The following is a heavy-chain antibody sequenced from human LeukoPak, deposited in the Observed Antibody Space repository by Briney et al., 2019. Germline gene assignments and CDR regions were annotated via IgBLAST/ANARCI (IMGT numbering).Heavy chain of an antibody. CDR2: ISISSSYI. CDR1: GFTFSSYS. V-gene: IGHV3-21*01. Sequence: GGSLRLSCAASGFTFSSYSMNWVRQAPGKGLEWVSSISISSSYIYYADSVKGRFTISTDNAKNPLYLQMNSLRAEDTAVYYCARGPSDYYDFWSGYYLHFDYWGQGTLVTVSS. J-gene: IGHJ4*02. CDR3: ARGPSDYYDFWSGYYLHFDY. D-gene: IGHD3-3*01.